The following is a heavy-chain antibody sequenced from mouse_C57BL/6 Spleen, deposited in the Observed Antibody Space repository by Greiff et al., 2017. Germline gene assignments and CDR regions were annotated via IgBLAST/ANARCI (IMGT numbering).Heavy chain of an antibody. CDR3: TRDSYSNYYAMDY. CDR1: GFTFSSYA. Sequence: EVMLVESGEGLVKPGGSLKLSCAASGFTFSSYAMSWVRQTPEKRLEWVAYISSGGDYIDYADTVKGRFNIARDNAMNTLYLQMSSLKSEDTAMYYCTRDSYSNYYAMDYWGQGTSVTVSS. D-gene: IGHD2-5*01. V-gene: IGHV5-9-1*02. J-gene: IGHJ4*01. CDR2: ISSGGDYI.